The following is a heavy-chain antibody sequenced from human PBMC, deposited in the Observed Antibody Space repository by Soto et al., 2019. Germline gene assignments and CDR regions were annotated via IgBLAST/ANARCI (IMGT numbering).Heavy chain of an antibody. CDR2: IIPVFGLV. CDR3: AGGRIVVVVIRAYYGMDV. Sequence: QVHLLLQSGAEVKKPGSSVKVSCKASGGTPSNSAISWVRQAPGQGLEWMGGIIPVFGLVKYAQNFQGRVSITADESTNTAYMELSSLRPEDTAVYYCAGGRIVVVVIRAYYGMDVWGQGTTVTVSS. CDR1: GGTPSNSA. V-gene: IGHV1-69*01. D-gene: IGHD3-22*01. J-gene: IGHJ6*02.